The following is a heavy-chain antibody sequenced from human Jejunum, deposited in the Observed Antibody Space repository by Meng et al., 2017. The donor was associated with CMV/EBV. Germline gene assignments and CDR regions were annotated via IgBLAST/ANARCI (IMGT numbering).Heavy chain of an antibody. V-gene: IGHV3-23*01. D-gene: IGHD5/OR15-5a*01. Sequence: LKISCAVSGFTFSRSWMNWVRQAPGKGLEWVSAITGSGGSTYYADSVKGRFTISRDNSRNTLYLQMNSLRAEDTAVYYCAKLSDVWGQGTTVTVSS. CDR3: AKLSDV. CDR2: ITGSGGST. CDR1: GFTFSRSW. J-gene: IGHJ6*02.